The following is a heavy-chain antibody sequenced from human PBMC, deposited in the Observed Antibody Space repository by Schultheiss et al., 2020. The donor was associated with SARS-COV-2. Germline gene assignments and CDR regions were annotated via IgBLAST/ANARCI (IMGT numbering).Heavy chain of an antibody. V-gene: IGHV4-30-2*01. CDR3: AGGGGWLITD. Sequence: SETLSLTCAVSGGSISSGGYSWSWIRQPPGKGLEWIGYIYHSGSTYYNPSLKSRVTISVDRAKNQFSLKLSSVTAADTAVYYCAGGGGWLITDWGQGTLVTVSS. CDR1: GGSISSGGYS. CDR2: IYHSGST. D-gene: IGHD1-20*01. J-gene: IGHJ4*02.